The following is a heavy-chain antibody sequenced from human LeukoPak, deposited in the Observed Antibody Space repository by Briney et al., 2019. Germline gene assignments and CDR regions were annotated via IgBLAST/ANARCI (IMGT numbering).Heavy chain of an antibody. CDR1: GVTISNYY. CDR2: IYYSGTT. D-gene: IGHD3-3*01. CDR3: ARETLWSGYFEY. J-gene: IGHJ4*02. Sequence: PSETLSLTCSVSGVTISNYYWSWIRQPPGKGLEWIGYIYYSGTTGYNPSPQSRLTISVDNSKNQFSLKLSSVTAADTAVYYCARETLWSGYFEYWGQGTLVTVSS. V-gene: IGHV4-59*01.